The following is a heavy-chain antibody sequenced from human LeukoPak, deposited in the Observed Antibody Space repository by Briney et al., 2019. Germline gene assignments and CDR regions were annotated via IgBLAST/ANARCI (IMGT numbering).Heavy chain of an antibody. V-gene: IGHV1-2*02. D-gene: IGHD1-7*01. CDR1: SYTFTGYY. Sequence: ASVKVSCKASSYTFTGYYIYWVRQAPGQGLEWMGWSDPNSGGTKSAQRFQGRVTMTRDTSVSTAYMELGRLRSDDTAFYYCARDRAGTTGDYWGQGTLVTVSS. J-gene: IGHJ4*02. CDR2: SDPNSGGT. CDR3: ARDRAGTTGDY.